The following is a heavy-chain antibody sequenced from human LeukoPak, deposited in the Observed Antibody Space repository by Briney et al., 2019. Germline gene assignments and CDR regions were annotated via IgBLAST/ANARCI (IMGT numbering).Heavy chain of an antibody. V-gene: IGHV1-69*02. CDR2: IIPILGIA. Sequence: SVKVSCKASGGTFSSCTISWVRQAPGQGLEWMGRIIPILGIANYAQKFQGRVTITADKSTSTAYMELSSLRSEDTAVYYCARVLRNYYDSSDYYYYGMDVWGQGTTVTVSS. CDR3: ARVLRNYYDSSDYYYYGMDV. CDR1: GGTFSSCT. D-gene: IGHD3-22*01. J-gene: IGHJ6*02.